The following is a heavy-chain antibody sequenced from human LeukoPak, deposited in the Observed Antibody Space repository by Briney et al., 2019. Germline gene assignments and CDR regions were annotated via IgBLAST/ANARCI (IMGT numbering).Heavy chain of an antibody. Sequence: SETLSLTCTVSGGSISSSSYYWGWIRQPPGKGLEWIGSIYYSGSTYYNPSLKSRVTISVDTSKNQFSLKLSSVTAADTAVYYCARVDAYYYDSSGRPFYYYYYMDVWGKGTTVTVSS. D-gene: IGHD3-22*01. CDR1: GGSISSSSYY. J-gene: IGHJ6*03. V-gene: IGHV4-39*07. CDR3: ARVDAYYYDSSGRPFYYYYYMDV. CDR2: IYYSGST.